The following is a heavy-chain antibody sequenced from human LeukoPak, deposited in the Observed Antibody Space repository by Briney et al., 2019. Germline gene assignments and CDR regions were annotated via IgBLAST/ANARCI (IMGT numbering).Heavy chain of an antibody. CDR3: AKDHCSGGGCTLRYFDL. Sequence: GGSLRLSCAASGFTFTNLAMSWVRLTPEEGFEWVSSLSINAADTYYADSVKGRFTISGDSSKNTVYLQMNTLTDEDTAIYFCAKDHCSGGGCTLRYFDLWGQGTLVTVSS. J-gene: IGHJ4*02. V-gene: IGHV3-23*01. CDR2: LSINAADT. D-gene: IGHD2-15*01. CDR1: GFTFTNLA.